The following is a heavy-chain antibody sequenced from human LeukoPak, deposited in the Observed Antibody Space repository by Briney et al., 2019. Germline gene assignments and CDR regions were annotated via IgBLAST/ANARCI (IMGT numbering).Heavy chain of an antibody. Sequence: PSETLSLTCTVSGGSISSSSYYWGWIRQPPGKGLEWIGSIYYSGSTYYNPSLKSRVTISVDTSKNQFSLKLSSVTAADTAVYYCARDRGDYVWGSSPTTLYYFDYWGQGTLVTVSS. CDR1: GGSISSSSYY. CDR2: IYYSGST. V-gene: IGHV4-39*07. CDR3: ARDRGDYVWGSSPTTLYYFDY. D-gene: IGHD3-16*01. J-gene: IGHJ4*02.